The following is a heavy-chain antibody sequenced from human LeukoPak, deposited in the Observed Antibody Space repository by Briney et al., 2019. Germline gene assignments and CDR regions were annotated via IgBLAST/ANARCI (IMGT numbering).Heavy chain of an antibody. CDR1: GGTFSSYA. Sequence: ASVKVSRKASGGTFSSYAISWVRQAPGQGLEWMGGIIPIFGTANYAQKFQGRVTITADESTSTAYMELSSLRSEDTAVYYCASPYGGNSDLPFDYWGQGTLVTVSS. J-gene: IGHJ4*02. CDR3: ASPYGGNSDLPFDY. D-gene: IGHD4-23*01. V-gene: IGHV1-69*13. CDR2: IIPIFGTA.